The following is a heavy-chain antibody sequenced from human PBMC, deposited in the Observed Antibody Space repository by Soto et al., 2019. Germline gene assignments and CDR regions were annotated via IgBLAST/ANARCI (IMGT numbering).Heavy chain of an antibody. V-gene: IGHV1-18*01. CDR3: ARVVPGAEAWFGP. J-gene: IGHJ5*02. Sequence: ASVKVSCKTSGYTFSNDGITWVRQAPGQPLEWLGWISLYSDGTYNAQKFQGRGSMTTDTSTTTAYMELRSLRSDDTAVYYWARVVPGAEAWFGPWGQGTLVTVSS. CDR1: GYTFSNDG. D-gene: IGHD2-2*01. CDR2: ISLYSDGT.